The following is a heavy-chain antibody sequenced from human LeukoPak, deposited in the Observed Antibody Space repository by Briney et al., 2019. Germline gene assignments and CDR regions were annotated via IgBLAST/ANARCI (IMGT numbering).Heavy chain of an antibody. CDR2: INPNSGGT. Sequence: ASVKVSCKASGYTFTGYYMHWVRQAPGQGLEWMGWINPNSGGTNYAQKFQGRVTMTRDTSISTAYMELSRLRSDDTAVYYCAREWGGGSYYAEGVWGQGTLVTVSS. D-gene: IGHD1-26*01. V-gene: IGHV1-2*02. CDR3: AREWGGGSYYAEGV. CDR1: GYTFTGYY. J-gene: IGHJ4*02.